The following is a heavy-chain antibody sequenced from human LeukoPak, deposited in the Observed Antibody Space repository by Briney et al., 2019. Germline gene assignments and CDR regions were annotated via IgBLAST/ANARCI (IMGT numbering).Heavy chain of an antibody. V-gene: IGHV3-30*02. J-gene: IGHJ3*01. Sequence: GGSLRLSCAASGFTFSSYGMHWVRQAPGKGLEWVAFIRYDGSNKYYADSVKGRFTISRDNSKNTLYLQMNSLRAEDTAVYYCAKGGGEYYYDSSGYYSRRAFDVWGQGTMVTVSS. CDR3: AKGGGEYYYDSSGYYSRRAFDV. D-gene: IGHD3-22*01. CDR1: GFTFSSYG. CDR2: IRYDGSNK.